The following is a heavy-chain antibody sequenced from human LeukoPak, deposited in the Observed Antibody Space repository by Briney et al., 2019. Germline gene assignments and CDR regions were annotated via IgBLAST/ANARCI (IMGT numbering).Heavy chain of an antibody. J-gene: IGHJ4*02. V-gene: IGHV1-24*01. D-gene: IGHD2-15*01. CDR1: GYTLTELS. CDR3: ATDGRYCSGGSCYSYYFDY. CDR2: FDPEDGET. Sequence: ASVKVSCKVSGYTLTELSMHWVRQAPGKGLEWMGGFDPEDGETIYAQKFQGRVTMTEDTSTDTAYMELSSLRSEDTAVYYCATDGRYCSGGSCYSYYFDYWGQGTLVTVSS.